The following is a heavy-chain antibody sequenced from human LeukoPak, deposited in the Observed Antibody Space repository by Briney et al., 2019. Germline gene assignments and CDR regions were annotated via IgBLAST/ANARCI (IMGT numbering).Heavy chain of an antibody. CDR3: ARPYDSDAFDI. CDR1: GGSISSSYW. D-gene: IGHD1-1*01. CDR2: IYQSGST. Sequence: NPSETLSLTCAVSGGSISSSYWWSWVRQPPGKGLEWIGEIYQSGSTNYNPSLKSRVTMSVDTSKNQFSLKLSSVTAADTAVYYCARPYDSDAFDIWGQGTMVTVSS. J-gene: IGHJ3*02. V-gene: IGHV4-4*02.